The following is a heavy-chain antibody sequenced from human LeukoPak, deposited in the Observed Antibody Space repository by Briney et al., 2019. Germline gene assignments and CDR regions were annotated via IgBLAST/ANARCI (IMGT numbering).Heavy chain of an antibody. Sequence: GGSLRLSCAASGFTFSSYAMSWVRQAPGKGLEWVSAISGSGGSTYYADSVKGRFTISRDNSKNTLYLQMNSLRAEDTAVYYCAKKGAADYYDSSGYYSFDYWGQGTLVTVSS. V-gene: IGHV3-23*01. CDR3: AKKGAADYYDSSGYYSFDY. D-gene: IGHD3-22*01. CDR1: GFTFSSYA. J-gene: IGHJ4*02. CDR2: ISGSGGST.